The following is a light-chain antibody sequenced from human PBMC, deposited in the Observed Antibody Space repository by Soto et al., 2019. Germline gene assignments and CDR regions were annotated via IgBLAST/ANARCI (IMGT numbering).Light chain of an antibody. CDR2: KAS. V-gene: IGKV1-5*03. Sequence: DIQMTQSPSTLSASVGERVTITCRASQSISAWLAWYQKKPVKAPKLLIYKASNVESGVPSRFSGSGSGTEFTLTISSLQPDDFATYYCQQYHSYPLTFGQGTRLEIK. CDR1: QSISAW. CDR3: QQYHSYPLT. J-gene: IGKJ5*01.